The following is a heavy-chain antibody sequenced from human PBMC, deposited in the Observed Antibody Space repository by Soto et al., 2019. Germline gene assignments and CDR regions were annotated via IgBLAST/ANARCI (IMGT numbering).Heavy chain of an antibody. CDR3: ARRAVAGLTYFDY. D-gene: IGHD6-19*01. CDR1: GGTFSGYA. V-gene: IGHV1-69*13. J-gene: IGHJ4*02. Sequence: SVKVACKASGGTFSGYAISWVRQAPGQGLEWMGGIIPIFGTANYAQKFQGRVTITADESTSTAYMELSRLRSEDTAVYYCARRAVAGLTYFDYWGQGTLVTVSS. CDR2: IIPIFGTA.